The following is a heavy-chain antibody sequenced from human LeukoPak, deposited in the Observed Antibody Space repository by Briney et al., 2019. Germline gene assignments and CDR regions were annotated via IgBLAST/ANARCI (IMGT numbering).Heavy chain of an antibody. CDR2: IRNKANSYAT. CDR1: GFTFSGST. CDR3: TGQPNYGDYPN. Sequence: GGSLRLSCAASGFTFSGSTMHWVRQASGKGLEWVGRIRNKANSYATAYAESVKGRFTISRDDSMNTVYLQMNSLKTEDTAVYYCTGQPNYGDYPNWGQGALVTVSS. J-gene: IGHJ4*02. D-gene: IGHD4-17*01. V-gene: IGHV3-73*01.